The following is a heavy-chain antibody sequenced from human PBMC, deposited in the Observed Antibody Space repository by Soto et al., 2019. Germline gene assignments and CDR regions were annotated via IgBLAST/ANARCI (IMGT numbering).Heavy chain of an antibody. V-gene: IGHV3-48*03. J-gene: IGHJ4*02. CDR2: IDGSGTTK. CDR3: SRAVGRFNY. Sequence: EVQLLESGGGLVQPGGSLRLSCGVSGFTFNDFEMNWVRQAPGKGLEWLAYIDGSGTTKKYADSVRGRFTISRDNPNNSLFLQMSRLIATDTSIYDRSRAVGRFNYWGQGTLVYVSS. D-gene: IGHD1-26*01. CDR1: GFTFNDFE.